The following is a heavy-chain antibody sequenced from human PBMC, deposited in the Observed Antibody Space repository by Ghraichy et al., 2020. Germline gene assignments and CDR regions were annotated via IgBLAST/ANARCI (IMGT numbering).Heavy chain of an antibody. CDR3: ARPTYTRSYWRIQSYFDY. Sequence: SETLSLTCAVYGGSFSGYYWSWIRQPPGKGLEWIGEINHSGSTNYNPSLKSRVTISVDTSKNQFSLKLSSVTAADTAVYYCARPTYTRSYWRIQSYFDYWGQGTLVTVSS. J-gene: IGHJ4*02. D-gene: IGHD1-26*01. CDR2: INHSGST. CDR1: GGSFSGYY. V-gene: IGHV4-34*01.